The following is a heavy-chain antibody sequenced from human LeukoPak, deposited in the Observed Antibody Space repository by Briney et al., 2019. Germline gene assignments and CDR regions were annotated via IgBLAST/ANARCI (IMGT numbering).Heavy chain of an antibody. CDR1: GYTFTSYG. D-gene: IGHD2-15*01. CDR3: ARDGCSGGSCYPDDY. Sequence: ATVKLSCTASGYTFTSYGISWVRKAPGQGLEWMGLISAYNGKKNYAQKLQGRVTMTTDTSTSTAYMELRSLRSDDTAVYYCARDGCSGGSCYPDDYWGQGTLVTVSS. J-gene: IGHJ4*02. V-gene: IGHV1-18*01. CDR2: ISAYNGKK.